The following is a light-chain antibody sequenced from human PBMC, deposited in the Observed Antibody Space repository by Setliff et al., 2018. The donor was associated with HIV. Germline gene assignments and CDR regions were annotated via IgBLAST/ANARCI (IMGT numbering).Light chain of an antibody. J-gene: IGLJ1*01. V-gene: IGLV2-14*01. CDR1: SSDIGGHNF. Sequence: QSVLTQPASVSGSPGQSITISCAGGSSDIGGHNFVSWYQQDPGKAPKLMIYGVNNRPSGVSNRFSGSKSGNTASLTISGLQAEDEADYYCSSFSTISTQIFGGGTKVTVL. CDR2: GVN. CDR3: SSFSTISTQI.